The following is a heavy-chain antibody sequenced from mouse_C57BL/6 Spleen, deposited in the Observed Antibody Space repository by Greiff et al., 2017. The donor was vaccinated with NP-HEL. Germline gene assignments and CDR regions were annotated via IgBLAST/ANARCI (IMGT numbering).Heavy chain of an antibody. J-gene: IGHJ1*03. Sequence: EVQLQQSGPELVKPGASVKISCKASGYSFTGYYMNWVKQSPEKSLEWIGEINPSTGGTTYNQKFKAKATLTVDKSSSTAYMQLKSLTSEDSAVYDCARDYDWYFDVWGTGTTVTVSS. CDR2: INPSTGGT. CDR3: ARDYDWYFDV. D-gene: IGHD2-4*01. V-gene: IGHV1-42*01. CDR1: GYSFTGYY.